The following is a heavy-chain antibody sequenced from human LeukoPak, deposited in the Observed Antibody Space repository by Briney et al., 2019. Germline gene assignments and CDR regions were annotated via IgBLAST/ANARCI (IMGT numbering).Heavy chain of an antibody. V-gene: IGHV3-30-3*01. CDR3: AKDDFGVAPFDY. CDR2: ISYDGSNK. J-gene: IGHJ4*02. Sequence: GGSLRLSCAASGFTFRKYAMHWVRQAPGKGLEWVAVISYDGSNKYYADSVKGRFTISRDNSKNTLYVQMNSLRAEDTAVYYCAKDDFGVAPFDYWGQGTLVTVSS. CDR1: GFTFRKYA. D-gene: IGHD3-3*01.